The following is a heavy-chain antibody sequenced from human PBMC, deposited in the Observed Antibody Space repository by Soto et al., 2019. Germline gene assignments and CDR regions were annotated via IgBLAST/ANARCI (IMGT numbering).Heavy chain of an antibody. J-gene: IGHJ6*02. D-gene: IGHD3-3*01. CDR2: INQDGSEK. CDR3: ARGSTYNFWSGYIYYGTDV. Sequence: GGSLRLSCAASGFTFRSYWVNWVRQAPGKGLQWVANINQDGSEKYYVGSVKGRFTISRDNAKNSLYLQMNSLRAEDTAVYYCARGSTYNFWSGYIYYGTDVWGQGTTVTVSS. CDR1: GFTFRSYW. V-gene: IGHV3-7*03.